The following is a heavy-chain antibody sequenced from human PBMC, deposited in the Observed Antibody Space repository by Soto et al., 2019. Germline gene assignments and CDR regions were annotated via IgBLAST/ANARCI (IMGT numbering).Heavy chain of an antibody. D-gene: IGHD4-17*01. CDR1: GGSISSSSYY. J-gene: IGHJ2*01. CDR2: IYYSGST. V-gene: IGHV4-39*02. Sequence: SETLSLTCTVSGGSISSSSYYWGWIRQPPGKGLEWIGSIYYSGSTYYNPSLKSRVTISVDTSKNQFSLKLSSVTAADTAVYYCAREGTRTVTDWYFDLWGRGTLVTVSS. CDR3: AREGTRTVTDWYFDL.